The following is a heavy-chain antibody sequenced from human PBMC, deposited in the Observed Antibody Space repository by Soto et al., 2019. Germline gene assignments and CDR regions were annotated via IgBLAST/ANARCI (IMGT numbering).Heavy chain of an antibody. V-gene: IGHV4-59*08. CDR1: GGSISSYF. CDR2: IHYSGST. J-gene: IGHJ6*02. Sequence: SETLSLTCTVSGGSISSYFWSWIRQPPGRGLEWIGHIHYSGSTNYNPSLKSRVTISVDTSKNQVSLKLSSVTAADTAMYFCARQVSSAWPPYYYDMAVWAQGTTVTVSS. CDR3: ARQVSSAWPPYYYDMAV. D-gene: IGHD6-25*01.